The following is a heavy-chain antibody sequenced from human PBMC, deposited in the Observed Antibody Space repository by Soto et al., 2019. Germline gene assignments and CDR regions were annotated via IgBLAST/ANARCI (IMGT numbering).Heavy chain of an antibody. CDR3: ARFYCGGDCFSGGDFDY. V-gene: IGHV1-18*01. CDR1: GYTFTTYG. D-gene: IGHD2-21*01. J-gene: IGHJ4*02. Sequence: QVQLVQSGTEVKKAGSAVKVSCKTSGYTFTTYGISWIRQAPGQGLEWIAWISVYNGDTNYAQNVQGRVTMTTDTLTTTAYLELRSLRSDDTAAYYCARFYCGGDCFSGGDFDYWGQGTLVTVS. CDR2: ISVYNGDT.